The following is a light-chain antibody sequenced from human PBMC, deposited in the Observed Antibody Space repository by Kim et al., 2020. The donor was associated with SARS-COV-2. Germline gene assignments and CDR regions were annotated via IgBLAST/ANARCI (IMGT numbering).Light chain of an antibody. CDR1: KLGDKY. CDR2: QDS. Sequence: VSPGQTASITCSGDKLGDKYACWYQQKPGQSPVLVIYQDSKRPSGIPERFSGSNSGNTATLTISGTPAMDEADYYCQAWDSSTSWVFGGGTQLTVL. J-gene: IGLJ3*02. CDR3: QAWDSSTSWV. V-gene: IGLV3-1*01.